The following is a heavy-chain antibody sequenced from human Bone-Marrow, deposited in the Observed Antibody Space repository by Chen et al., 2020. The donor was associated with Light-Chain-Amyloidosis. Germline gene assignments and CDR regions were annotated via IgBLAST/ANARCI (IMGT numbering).Heavy chain of an antibody. D-gene: IGHD2-8*01. J-gene: IGHJ6*02. V-gene: IGHV1-3*01. CDR1: GDTFARYS. Sequence: QVQVVQSGAEMQEPGASVTLSCKASGDTFARYSIHWVRQAPGQSLEWVGSMNGGNDHTEYSASLQGRVSIARDTPANTAFMELSSLTSEDTAVYYCATSSPGVYWWYYGMDVWGQGTSLTVS. CDR2: MNGGNDHT. CDR3: ATSSPGVYWWYYGMDV.